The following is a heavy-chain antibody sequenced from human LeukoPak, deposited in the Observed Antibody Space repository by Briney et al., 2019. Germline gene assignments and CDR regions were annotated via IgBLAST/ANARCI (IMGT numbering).Heavy chain of an antibody. CDR2: IYHSGST. CDR3: ATSTVMNEYCFAY. J-gene: IGHJ4*02. V-gene: IGHV4-4*02. D-gene: IGHD4-17*01. CDR1: GGSMSSTKW. Sequence: SGTLSLTCAVSGGSMSSTKWWSWVGQPPGKGLEWIGEIYHSGSTNHNPSLKSRITISVDRSKNQVSLNLSPVTAADTAVYYCATSTVMNEYCFAYWAQGTLVTVSS.